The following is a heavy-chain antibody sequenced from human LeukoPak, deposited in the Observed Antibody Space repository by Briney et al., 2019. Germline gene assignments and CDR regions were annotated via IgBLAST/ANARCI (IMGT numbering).Heavy chain of an antibody. CDR3: ARSFSFQSDSNYPYFIS. J-gene: IGHJ4*02. CDR1: GFTFSNYD. CDR2: KTGGCENN. D-gene: IGHD1-7*01. V-gene: IGHV3-48*03. Sequence: PGGTLRLSCSVSGFTFSNYDMNWVRQPPGKGQELLSCKTGGCENNNYADSSNGRFTISRDNAKDSLYLQMSSLGAEDTAVYYCARSFSFQSDSNYPYFISWGQGTLVAVSA.